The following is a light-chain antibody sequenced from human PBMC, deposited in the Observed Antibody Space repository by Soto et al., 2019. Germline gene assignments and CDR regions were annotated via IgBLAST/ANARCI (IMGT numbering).Light chain of an antibody. CDR1: QSVSNNY. CDR2: GAS. CDR3: QQRSNWPPALS. Sequence: EIVLTQSPGTLSLTAGERATLSCRASQSVSNNYLAWYHQKPGQAPRLLIYGASTRATGIPARFSGSGSGTDFTLTISSLEPEDFAVYYCQQRSNWPPALSFGGGTKVDIK. J-gene: IGKJ4*01. V-gene: IGKV3-11*01.